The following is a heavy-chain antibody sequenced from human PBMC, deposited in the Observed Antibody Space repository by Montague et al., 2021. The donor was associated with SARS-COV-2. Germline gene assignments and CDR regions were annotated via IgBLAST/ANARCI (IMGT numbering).Heavy chain of an antibody. CDR3: ARDVVAAPGTFDY. CDR1: GDSISYFY. J-gene: IGHJ4*02. V-gene: IGHV4-4*07. CDR2: VSASGST. D-gene: IGHD6-13*01. Sequence: SETLSLTCTVSGDSISYFYWSWIRQPAGKGLGWIGRVSASGSTNYNPSLNSRVTMSVDTSKKQFSLRLSPMTAADTAVYYCARDVVAAPGTFDYWGQGTLVTVSS.